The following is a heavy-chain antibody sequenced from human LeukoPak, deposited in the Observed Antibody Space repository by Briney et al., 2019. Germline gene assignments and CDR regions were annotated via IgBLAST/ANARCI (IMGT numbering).Heavy chain of an antibody. CDR2: INPSDSDT. Sequence: GESLKTSCKGSGYSFTNYWIAWVRQMPGKGLEWMGIINPSDSDTRYRPSFQGQVTISADKSISTAYLQWSTLKASDTAIYYCARREGNGWTIDYWGQGTLVTVSS. J-gene: IGHJ4*02. CDR1: GYSFTNYW. CDR3: ARREGNGWTIDY. V-gene: IGHV5-51*01. D-gene: IGHD6-19*01.